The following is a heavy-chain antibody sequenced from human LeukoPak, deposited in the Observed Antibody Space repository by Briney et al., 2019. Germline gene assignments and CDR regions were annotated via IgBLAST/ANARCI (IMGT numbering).Heavy chain of an antibody. CDR3: AKVPPSITAAGNWLDP. V-gene: IGHV1-2*06. D-gene: IGHD6-13*01. CDR2: INPDTGGT. CDR1: GYTFTGYY. J-gene: IGHJ5*02. Sequence: ASVKVSCKASGYTFTGYYIHWVRQAPGQVLEWMGRINPDTGGTDYAQKFQGRITMTRDTSITTAYMELSRLTSDDTAMYYCAKVPPSITAAGNWLDPWGQGALVTVSS.